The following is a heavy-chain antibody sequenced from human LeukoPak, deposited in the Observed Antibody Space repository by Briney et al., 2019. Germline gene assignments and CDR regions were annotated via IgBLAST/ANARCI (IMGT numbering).Heavy chain of an antibody. Sequence: GGSLRLSCAASGFTVSSNYMSWVRQAPGKGLEWVSVIYSGGSTYYADSVKGRFTISRDNSKNTLYLQMNSLRAEDTAVYYCAKETYSYGYGVNYWGQGTLVTVSS. CDR1: GFTVSSNY. J-gene: IGHJ4*02. CDR3: AKETYSYGYGVNY. CDR2: IYSGGST. V-gene: IGHV3-66*01. D-gene: IGHD5-18*01.